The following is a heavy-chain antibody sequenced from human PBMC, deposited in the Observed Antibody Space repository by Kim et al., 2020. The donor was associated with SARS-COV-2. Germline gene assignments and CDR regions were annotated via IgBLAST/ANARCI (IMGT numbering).Heavy chain of an antibody. CDR2: IIPIFGTA. V-gene: IGHV1-69*13. CDR1: GGTFSSYA. D-gene: IGHD3-9*01. CDR3: AKRYFDTHGWAFDI. Sequence: SVKVSCKASGGTFSSYAISWVRQAPGQGLEWMGGIIPIFGTANYAQKFQGRVTITADESTSTAYMELSSLRSEDTAVYYCAKRYFDTHGWAFDIWGQGTMVTVSS. J-gene: IGHJ3*02.